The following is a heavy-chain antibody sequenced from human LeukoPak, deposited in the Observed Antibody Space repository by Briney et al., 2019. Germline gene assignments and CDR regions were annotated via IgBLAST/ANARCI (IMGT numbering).Heavy chain of an antibody. CDR2: IYSGGST. Sequence: GGSLRLSCAASGFTVSSNYMSWVRQAPGKGLEWVSVIYSGGSTYYADSVKGRFTISRDNSKNTLYLQMNSLRAEDTAVYYCARDAPFVRAGFDHWGQGTLVTVSS. V-gene: IGHV3-53*01. CDR1: GFTVSSNY. J-gene: IGHJ4*02. CDR3: ARDAPFVRAGFDH.